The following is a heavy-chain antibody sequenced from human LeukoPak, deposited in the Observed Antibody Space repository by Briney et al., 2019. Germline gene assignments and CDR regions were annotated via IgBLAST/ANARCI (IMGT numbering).Heavy chain of an antibody. J-gene: IGHJ4*02. CDR3: AREFRAYYFDY. CDR1: GGTFSSYA. CDR2: IIPILGIA. Sequence: ASVKVSCKASGGTFSSYAISWVRQAPGQGLEWMGRIIPILGIANYAQKFQGRVTITADKSTSTAYMELSSLRSEDTAVYYCAREFRAYYFDYWGQGTLVTVSS. V-gene: IGHV1-69*04.